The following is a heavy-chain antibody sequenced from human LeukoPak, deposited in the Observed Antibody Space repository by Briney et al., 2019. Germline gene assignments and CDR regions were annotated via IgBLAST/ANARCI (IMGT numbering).Heavy chain of an antibody. J-gene: IGHJ4*02. CDR1: GGSISSSSYY. CDR3: ARNLLGYYDSSGYGYYFDY. CDR2: IYYSGST. D-gene: IGHD3-22*01. V-gene: IGHV4-39*01. Sequence: SETLSLTCTVSGGSISSSSYYWGWIRQPPGKGLEWIGWIYYSGSTYYNPSLKSRVTISVDTSKNQFSLKLSSVTAADTAVYYCARNLLGYYDSSGYGYYFDYWGQGTLVTVSS.